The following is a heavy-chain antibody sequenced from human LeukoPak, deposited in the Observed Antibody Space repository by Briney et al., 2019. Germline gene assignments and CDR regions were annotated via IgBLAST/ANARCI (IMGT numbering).Heavy chain of an antibody. CDR3: AKPERGYLLYYYMDV. Sequence: GGSLRLSCAASGFTFSSYAMSWVRQAPGKGLEWVSDLSGSGGSTYYADSVKGRFTISRDNSKNTLYLQMNSLRAEDTAVYYCAKPERGYLLYYYMDVWGKGTTVTVSS. CDR1: GFTFSSYA. J-gene: IGHJ6*03. V-gene: IGHV3-23*01. D-gene: IGHD3-3*01. CDR2: LSGSGGST.